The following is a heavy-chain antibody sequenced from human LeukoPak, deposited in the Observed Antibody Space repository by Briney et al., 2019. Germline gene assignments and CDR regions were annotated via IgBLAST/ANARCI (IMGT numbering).Heavy chain of an antibody. J-gene: IGHJ4*02. V-gene: IGHV4-31*03. CDR2: IYYSGST. CDR3: ARAAPNYYDSSGSLRNPYFDY. D-gene: IGHD3-22*01. CDR1: GGSISTGGYY. Sequence: SETLSLTCTVSGGSISTGGYYWSWIRQHPGKGLEWIGNIYYSGSTYFSPSLKSRVTMSVDTSKNQFSLTLISVTAADTAVYFCARAAPNYYDSSGSLRNPYFDYWGQGTLVTVSS.